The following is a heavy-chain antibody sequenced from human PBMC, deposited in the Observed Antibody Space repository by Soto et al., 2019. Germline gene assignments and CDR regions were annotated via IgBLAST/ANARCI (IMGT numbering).Heavy chain of an antibody. Sequence: GGSLRLSCAASGFTVSSNYMSWVRQAPGKGLEWVSVIYSGGSTDYADSVKGRFSISRDSSKNTVYLQMNSLRAEDTAVYYCARDSSTVGLDRWGQGTLVTVSS. J-gene: IGHJ5*02. CDR3: ARDSSTVGLDR. CDR1: GFTVSSNY. CDR2: IYSGGST. D-gene: IGHD6-6*01. V-gene: IGHV3-53*01.